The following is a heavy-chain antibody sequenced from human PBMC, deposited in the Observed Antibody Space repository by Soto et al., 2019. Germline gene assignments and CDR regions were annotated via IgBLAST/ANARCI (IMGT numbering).Heavy chain of an antibody. D-gene: IGHD2-15*01. Sequence: SLKISCAASGFTFDDYAMHWVRQAPGKGLEWVSGISWNSGSIGYADSVKGRFTISRDNAKNSLYLQMNSLRAEDTALYYCAKDKDPEGYCSGGSCYYFDYWGQGTLVTVSS. CDR1: GFTFDDYA. V-gene: IGHV3-9*01. CDR3: AKDKDPEGYCSGGSCYYFDY. J-gene: IGHJ4*02. CDR2: ISWNSGSI.